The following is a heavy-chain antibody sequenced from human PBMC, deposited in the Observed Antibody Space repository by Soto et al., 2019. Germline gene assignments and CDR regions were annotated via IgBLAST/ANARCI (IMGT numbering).Heavy chain of an antibody. J-gene: IGHJ6*03. CDR3: ARGGATVTTYYYMDV. V-gene: IGHV1-8*02. CDR1: GYTFTSYG. Sequence: ASVKVSCKASGYTFTSYGISWVRQAPGQGLECMGRINPNNGNTSYARKFQGRVTMTRNTSISTAYMELSSLRSEDTAVYYCARGGATVTTYYYMDVWGKGTTVTVSS. D-gene: IGHD4-17*01. CDR2: INPNNGNT.